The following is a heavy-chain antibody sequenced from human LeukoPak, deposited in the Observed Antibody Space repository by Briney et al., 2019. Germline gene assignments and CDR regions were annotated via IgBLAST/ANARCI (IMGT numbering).Heavy chain of an antibody. Sequence: GGSLRLSCAASGFTFSSSGMHWVRQAPGKGLEWVACISYDGSNRYYADSVKGRFTISRDNSKNTLYLQMNSLRAEDTAVYYCAKETRGSYSDYWGQGTLVTVSS. J-gene: IGHJ4*02. CDR3: AKETRGSYSDY. CDR2: ISYDGSNR. D-gene: IGHD5-12*01. V-gene: IGHV3-30*02. CDR1: GFTFSSSG.